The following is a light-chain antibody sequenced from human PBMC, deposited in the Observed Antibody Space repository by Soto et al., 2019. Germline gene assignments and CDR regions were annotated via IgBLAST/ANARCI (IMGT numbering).Light chain of an antibody. CDR3: SSYASSSTYV. CDR2: DVS. J-gene: IGLJ1*01. CDR1: SRDVGGYNY. Sequence: QSGLAQPASVSGFPGQSITISCTGTSRDVGGYNYVSWYQQHPGKAPKLMIYDVSNRPSGVSNRFSGSKSGNSASLTISGLQAEDEADYYCSSYASSSTYVFGTG. V-gene: IGLV2-14*01.